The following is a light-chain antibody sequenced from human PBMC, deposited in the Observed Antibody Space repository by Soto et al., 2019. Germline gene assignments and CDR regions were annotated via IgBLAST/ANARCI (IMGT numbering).Light chain of an antibody. CDR1: QSISYW. Sequence: DIRMTQSPSTLSASVGDRVTITCRASQSISYWLAWYQQKPGKAPKLLIYDASSLERGVPSRFSGSGSGTDFTLTISSLQPDDFATYYCQQYNSPFGGGTKVEIK. CDR3: QQYNSP. CDR2: DAS. J-gene: IGKJ4*01. V-gene: IGKV1-5*01.